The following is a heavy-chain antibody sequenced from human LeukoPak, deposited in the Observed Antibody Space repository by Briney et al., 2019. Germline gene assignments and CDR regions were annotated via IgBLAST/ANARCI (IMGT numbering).Heavy chain of an antibody. D-gene: IGHD1-1*01. CDR1: GFTFSSYW. J-gene: IGHJ4*02. CDR2: IKQDGGDK. V-gene: IGHV3-7*01. Sequence: GGSLRLSCAASGFTFSSYWMSWVRQAPGKGLEWVANIKQDGGDKYYVGSVRGRFTISRDNSKNTLYLQMNSLSAEDTAVYYCARMDGTYDFDYWGQGTLVTVSS. CDR3: ARMDGTYDFDY.